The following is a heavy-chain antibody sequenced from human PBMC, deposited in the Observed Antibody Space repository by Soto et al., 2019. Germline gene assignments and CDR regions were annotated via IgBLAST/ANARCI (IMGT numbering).Heavy chain of an antibody. CDR2: ISGSGGST. CDR3: ATSVHWAAAAGLFDY. Sequence: GGSLRLSCAASGFTFSSYAMSWVRQAPGKGLEWVSAISGSGGSTYYADSVKGRFTISRDNSKNTLYLQMNSLRAEDTAVYYCATSVHWAAAAGLFDYWGQGTLVTVSS. V-gene: IGHV3-23*01. CDR1: GFTFSSYA. D-gene: IGHD6-13*01. J-gene: IGHJ4*02.